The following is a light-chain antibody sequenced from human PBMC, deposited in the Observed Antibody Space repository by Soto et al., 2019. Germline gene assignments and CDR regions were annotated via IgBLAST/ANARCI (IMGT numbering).Light chain of an antibody. Sequence: TQSPATLSVSPGGRATLSCRASEDVSSKLAWYQQKPGQAPRLLIYGASNRATGIPDRFSGSGSGTDFTLTISRLEPEDFAVYYCQQYGSSGTFGQGTKVDIK. V-gene: IGKV3-20*01. CDR2: GAS. CDR3: QQYGSSGT. J-gene: IGKJ1*01. CDR1: EDVSSK.